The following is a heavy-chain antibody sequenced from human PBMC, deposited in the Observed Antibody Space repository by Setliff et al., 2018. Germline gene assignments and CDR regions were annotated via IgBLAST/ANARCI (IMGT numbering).Heavy chain of an antibody. CDR1: GYTFTSYG. D-gene: IGHD3-22*01. J-gene: IGHJ5*02. V-gene: IGHV1-18*01. Sequence: GASVKVSCKASGYTFTSYGISWVRQAPGQGPEWMGWISAYNGNTNYAQKLQGRVTMTTDTSTSTAYMELRSLRSDDTAVYYCARVRYYYDSSGWFDPWGQGTLVTVSS. CDR3: ARVRYYYDSSGWFDP. CDR2: ISAYNGNT.